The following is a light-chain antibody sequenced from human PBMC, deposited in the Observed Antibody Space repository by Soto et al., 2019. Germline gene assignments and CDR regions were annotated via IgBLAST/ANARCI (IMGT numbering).Light chain of an antibody. J-gene: IGLJ2*01. CDR3: ISYTSSSL. V-gene: IGLV2-14*01. Sequence: QSALTQPASVSGSPGQSITISCTETSSDVGGYNYVSWYQQHPGKSPKLMIYEVSNRPSGVSNRFSGSKSGNTASLTISGLQAEDEADYYCISYTSSSLFGGGTKLTVL. CDR1: SSDVGGYNY. CDR2: EVS.